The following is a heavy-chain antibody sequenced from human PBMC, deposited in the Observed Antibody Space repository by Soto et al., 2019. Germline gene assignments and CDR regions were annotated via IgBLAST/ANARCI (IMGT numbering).Heavy chain of an antibody. J-gene: IGHJ6*02. CDR2: IYAGGTT. D-gene: IGHD3-22*01. CDR1: GYSISSGYY. V-gene: IGHV4-38-2*02. Sequence: SETLSLTCAVSGYSISSGYYWVWIRQSPGKGLEWIGTIYAGGTTYYNPSLQSRVTISLDTSNNHFSLRLSSVTAADTALYYCARDSAYYGVGHVLDVWGQGTTVTVS. CDR3: ARDSAYYGVGHVLDV.